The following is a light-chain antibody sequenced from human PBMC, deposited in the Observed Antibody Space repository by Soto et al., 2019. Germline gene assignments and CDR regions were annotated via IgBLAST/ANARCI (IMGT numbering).Light chain of an antibody. Sequence: DIPMTQSPSSVSASVGDRVTITCRASQGISSWLAWYQQKPGKAPKLLIYAASSLRSGVPSRFSGSRSWTDITSTISGLQPEDFATYYCQQGNSFPPYTFRQGTKLEIK. CDR1: QGISSW. CDR2: AAS. J-gene: IGKJ2*01. V-gene: IGKV1-12*01. CDR3: QQGNSFPPYT.